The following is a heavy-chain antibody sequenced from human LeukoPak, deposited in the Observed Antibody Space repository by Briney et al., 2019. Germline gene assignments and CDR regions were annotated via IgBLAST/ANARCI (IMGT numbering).Heavy chain of an antibody. D-gene: IGHD6-19*01. J-gene: IGHJ5*02. V-gene: IGHV3-9*03. CDR3: AKGGIAVAGTWFDP. CDR2: ISWNGGNI. CDR1: GYTFDDYA. Sequence: GGSLRLSCAASGYTFDDYAMHWVRQAPGKGLEWVSGISWNGGNIGYADSVKGRFIISRDNARNSLYLQMNSLRAEDMALYYCAKGGIAVAGTWFDPWGQGTLVTVSS.